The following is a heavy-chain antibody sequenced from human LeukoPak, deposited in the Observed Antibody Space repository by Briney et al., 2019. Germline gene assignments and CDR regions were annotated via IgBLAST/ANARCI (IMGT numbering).Heavy chain of an antibody. V-gene: IGHV1-46*01. CDR1: GYTFTNYY. CDR3: ARDSTVTTFRGCVDP. J-gene: IGHJ5*02. Sequence: ASVKVSCKASGYTFTNYYVHWVRQAPGQGLEWMGVINPSGGSANYAQKFQGRVTMTRDTSTSTVYMEMSSLRSEDTAVYYCARDSTVTTFRGCVDPWGQGTLVTVSS. D-gene: IGHD4-17*01. CDR2: INPSGGSA.